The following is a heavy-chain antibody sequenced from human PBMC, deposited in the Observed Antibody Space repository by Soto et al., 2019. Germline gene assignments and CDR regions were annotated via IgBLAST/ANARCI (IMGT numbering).Heavy chain of an antibody. CDR3: AKEGKRVLWFGELLPTNWFNP. J-gene: IGHJ5*02. CDR2: ISGSGGST. Sequence: GGSLRLSCAASGFTFSSYAMSWVRQAPGKGLKRVTAISGSGGSTYYADSVKGRFTISRDNSKNTLYLQMNSLRAEDTAVYYCAKEGKRVLWFGELLPTNWFNPWGQGTLVTVSS. CDR1: GFTFSSYA. V-gene: IGHV3-23*01. D-gene: IGHD3-10*01.